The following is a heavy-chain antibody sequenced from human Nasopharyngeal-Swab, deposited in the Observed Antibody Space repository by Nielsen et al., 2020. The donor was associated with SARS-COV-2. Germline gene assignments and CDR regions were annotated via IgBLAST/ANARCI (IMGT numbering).Heavy chain of an antibody. J-gene: IGHJ4*02. Sequence: WVRQAPGQGLEWMGWMNPNSGNTGYAQKFQGRVTMSRDTSISTAYMELNSLTSEDTAVYYCARKGASDYWGQGTLVIVSS. V-gene: IGHV1-8*01. D-gene: IGHD3-16*01. CDR2: MNPNSGNT. CDR3: ARKGASDY.